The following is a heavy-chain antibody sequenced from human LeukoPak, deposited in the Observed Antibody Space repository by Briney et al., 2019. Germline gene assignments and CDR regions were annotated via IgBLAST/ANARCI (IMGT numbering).Heavy chain of an antibody. CDR3: TSSGSYYFDY. Sequence: PGGSLRLSCTASGFTFGDYAMSWVRQAPGKGLEWVGFIRSKAYGGTTEYAASVKGRFTISRDDSKSIAYLQMNSLKTEDTAVYYCTSSGSYYFDYWGQGTLVTVSS. CDR2: IRSKAYGGTT. V-gene: IGHV3-49*04. D-gene: IGHD1-26*01. CDR1: GFTFGDYA. J-gene: IGHJ4*02.